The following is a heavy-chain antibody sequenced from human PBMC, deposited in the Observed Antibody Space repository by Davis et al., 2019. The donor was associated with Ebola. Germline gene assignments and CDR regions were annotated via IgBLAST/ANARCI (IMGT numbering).Heavy chain of an antibody. CDR2: IYTGDSDT. CDR1: GNSFSSHW. D-gene: IGHD2-8*02. Sequence: GESLKISCKDSGNSFSSHWIGWVRQMPGKGLEWMGIIYTGDSDTRYSPSFRGQVTISAAKSTKTAFLQWSSLKASDTAMYYCASLRRTITGMDDSFDIWGQGTMVTVSS. V-gene: IGHV5-51*01. CDR3: ASLRRTITGMDDSFDI. J-gene: IGHJ3*02.